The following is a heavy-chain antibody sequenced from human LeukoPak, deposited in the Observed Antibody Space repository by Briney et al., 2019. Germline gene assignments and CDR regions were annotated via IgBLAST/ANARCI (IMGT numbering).Heavy chain of an antibody. D-gene: IGHD1-26*01. CDR1: GGSISSGGYY. CDR2: IYHSGST. Sequence: SETLSLTCTVSGGSISSGGYYWSWIRQPPGKGLEWIGYIYHSGSTYYNPSLKSRVTISVDRSKNQFSLKLSSVTAADTAVYYCARGPGVGYFDYWGQGTLVTVSS. CDR3: ARGPGVGYFDY. V-gene: IGHV4-30-2*01. J-gene: IGHJ4*02.